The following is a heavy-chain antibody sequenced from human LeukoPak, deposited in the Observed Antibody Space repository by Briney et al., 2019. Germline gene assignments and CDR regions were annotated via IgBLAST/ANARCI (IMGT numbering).Heavy chain of an antibody. Sequence: PSETLSLTCSFSGDSISTYYWSWIRQSPGKGLEWIGHIYSSGNTDYNSSLKSQVTIPVDTAKSQCSLRLSAVTATDTAGYYGARLRWQRVCPYFDYWGQGKLVTVSS. CDR2: IYSSGNT. V-gene: IGHV4-59*01. J-gene: IGHJ4*02. CDR1: GDSISTYY. D-gene: IGHD2-15*01. CDR3: ARLRWQRVCPYFDY.